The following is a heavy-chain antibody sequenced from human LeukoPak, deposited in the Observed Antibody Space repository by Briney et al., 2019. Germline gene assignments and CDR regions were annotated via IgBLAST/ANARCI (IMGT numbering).Heavy chain of an antibody. CDR2: VSGSGRST. J-gene: IGHJ4*02. CDR3: ASGYSSGWYYFDW. D-gene: IGHD6-19*01. CDR1: GFTFSDYP. V-gene: IGHV3-23*01. Sequence: PGGSLRLSCAASGFTFSDYPMSCVRQAPPKGLEWVSAVSGSGRSTYYANSVKGRFTISRDTSKNTLYLQMNSLRAEDAAVYYCASGYSSGWYYFDWWGQGTLVTVYS.